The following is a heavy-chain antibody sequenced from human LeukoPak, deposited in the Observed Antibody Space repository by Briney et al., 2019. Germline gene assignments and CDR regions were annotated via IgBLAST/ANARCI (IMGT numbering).Heavy chain of an antibody. CDR2: IRGSGGST. CDR1: GFTFSSYA. V-gene: IGHV3-23*01. CDR3: AKVPNPVALNWFDP. Sequence: LGGPLRLSCAASGFTFSSYAMSWVRQAPGKGLGWVPAIRGSGGSTYYADSVQGRFTISRDNSKNTLYLQMNSLRAEDTAVYYCAKVPNPVALNWFDPWGQGTLVTVSS. J-gene: IGHJ5*02. D-gene: IGHD5-12*01.